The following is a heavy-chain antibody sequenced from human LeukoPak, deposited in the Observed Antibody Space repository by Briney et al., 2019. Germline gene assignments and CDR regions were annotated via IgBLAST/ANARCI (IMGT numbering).Heavy chain of an antibody. Sequence: SVKVSCKASGGTFSSYAISWVRQAPGQGLEWMGGVIPIFGTANYAQKFQGRVTITADESTSTAYMELSSLRSEDTAVFYCARISLGAIWGYYYGMDVWGQGTTVTVSS. V-gene: IGHV1-69*13. CDR2: VIPIFGTA. J-gene: IGHJ6*02. CDR1: GGTFSSYA. D-gene: IGHD1-26*01. CDR3: ARISLGAIWGYYYGMDV.